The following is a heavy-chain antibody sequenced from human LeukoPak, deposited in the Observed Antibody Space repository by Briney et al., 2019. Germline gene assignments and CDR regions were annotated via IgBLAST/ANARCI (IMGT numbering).Heavy chain of an antibody. V-gene: IGHV4-39*01. CDR2: IYYSGST. CDR1: GGSISRIAYY. Sequence: KPSETLSLTCTVSGGSISRIAYYWGWIRQPPGKGLEWIGSIYYSGSTYYNPSLKSRVTISVDTSKNQFSLKLSSVTAADTAVYYCSRHGGPSVADHFDYWGQGTLVTVSS. D-gene: IGHD6-19*01. J-gene: IGHJ4*02. CDR3: SRHGGPSVADHFDY.